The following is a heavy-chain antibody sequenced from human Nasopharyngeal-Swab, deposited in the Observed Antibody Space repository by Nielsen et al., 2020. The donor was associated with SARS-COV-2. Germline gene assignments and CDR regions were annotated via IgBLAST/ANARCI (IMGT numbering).Heavy chain of an antibody. V-gene: IGHV1-3*01. J-gene: IGHJ4*02. CDR1: VYTFTSYA. D-gene: IGHD3-22*01. CDR2: INAGNGNT. CDR3: ARLESGYYPDY. Sequence: VKVSCKASVYTFTSYAMHWVRQAPGQRLEWMGWINAGNGNTKYSQRFQGRVTITRDTSASTAYMELSSLRSEDTAVYYCARLESGYYPDYWGQGTLVTVSS.